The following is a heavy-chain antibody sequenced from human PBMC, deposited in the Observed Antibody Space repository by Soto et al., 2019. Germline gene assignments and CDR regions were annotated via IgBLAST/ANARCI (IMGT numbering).Heavy chain of an antibody. Sequence: ASVKVSCKASGYTFTSYGISWVRQAPGQGLEWMGWISAYNGNTNYAQKLQGRVTMTTDTSTSTAYMELRSLRSDDTAVYYCARDLGIAVAGYEYYFDYWGQGTLVTVSS. CDR2: ISAYNGNT. J-gene: IGHJ4*02. D-gene: IGHD6-19*01. V-gene: IGHV1-18*01. CDR1: GYTFTSYG. CDR3: ARDLGIAVAGYEYYFDY.